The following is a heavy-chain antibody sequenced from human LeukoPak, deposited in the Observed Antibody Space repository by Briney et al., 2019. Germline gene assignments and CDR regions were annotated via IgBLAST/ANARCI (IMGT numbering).Heavy chain of an antibody. CDR3: ARETPIVVVPAAIDY. J-gene: IGHJ4*02. CDR2: ISYDGSNK. V-gene: IGHV3-30*01. Sequence: PGGSLRLSCAASGFTFSSYAMHWVRQAPGKGLEWVAVISYDGSNKYYADSVKGRFTISRDNSKNTLYLQMNSLRAEDTAVYYCARETPIVVVPAAIDYWGQGTLVTVSS. CDR1: GFTFSSYA. D-gene: IGHD2-2*01.